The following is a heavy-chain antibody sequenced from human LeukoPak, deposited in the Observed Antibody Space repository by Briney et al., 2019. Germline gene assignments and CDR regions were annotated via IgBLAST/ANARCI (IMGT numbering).Heavy chain of an antibody. CDR1: GFTFSSYG. Sequence: GGSLRLSCAASGFTFSSYGMHWVRQAPGKGLEWVAFIRYDGSNKYYADSVKGRFTISRDNSKNTLYLQMNSLRAEDTAVYYCAKDLRDYGDYGGLCDYWGQGTLVTVSS. D-gene: IGHD4-17*01. J-gene: IGHJ4*02. CDR2: IRYDGSNK. V-gene: IGHV3-30*02. CDR3: AKDLRDYGDYGGLCDY.